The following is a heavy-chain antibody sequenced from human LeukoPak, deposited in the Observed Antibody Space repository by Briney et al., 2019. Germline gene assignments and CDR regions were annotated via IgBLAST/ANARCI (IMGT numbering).Heavy chain of an antibody. J-gene: IGHJ4*02. V-gene: IGHV3-74*01. CDR3: ATGHSYGYDY. CDR2: VKGDGRTT. D-gene: IGHD5-18*01. CDR1: GLTFSDFW. Sequence: HGGSLRLSCAASGLTFSDFWMHWVRQPPGKGLVWVALVKGDGRTTIYADSVKGRFTISRDNAKNTLYLQMNSLRADDSGVYYCATGHSYGYDYWGQGVLVTVSS.